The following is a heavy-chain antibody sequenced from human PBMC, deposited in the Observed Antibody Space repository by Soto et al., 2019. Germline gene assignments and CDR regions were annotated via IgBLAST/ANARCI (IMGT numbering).Heavy chain of an antibody. D-gene: IGHD6-19*01. CDR1: GGTFSSYA. Sequence: QVQLVQSGAEVKKPGSSVKVSCKASGGTFSSYAISWVRQAPGQGLEWMGGIIPIFGTANYAQKFQGRVTITADESTSTAYMELSSLRSEDTAVYYCVREGSGWYSPGSFDFWGRGTMVTVSS. CDR2: IIPIFGTA. V-gene: IGHV1-69*01. J-gene: IGHJ3*01. CDR3: VREGSGWYSPGSFDF.